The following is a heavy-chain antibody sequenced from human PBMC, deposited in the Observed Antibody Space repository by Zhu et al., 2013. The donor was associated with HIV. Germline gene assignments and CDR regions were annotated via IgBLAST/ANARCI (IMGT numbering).Heavy chain of an antibody. J-gene: IGHJ3*02. CDR1: GYTFTGYY. V-gene: IGHV1-2*02. CDR3: ARQYYYDSSGLDDAFDI. Sequence: QVQLVQSGAEVKKPGSSVKVSCKASGYTFTGYYVHWVRQAPGQGLEWMGWINPNSGGTNYAQKFQGRVTMTRDTSISTAYMELSRLRSDDTAMYYCARQYYYDSSGLDDAFDIWGQGTMVTVSS. CDR2: INPNSGGT. D-gene: IGHD3-22*01.